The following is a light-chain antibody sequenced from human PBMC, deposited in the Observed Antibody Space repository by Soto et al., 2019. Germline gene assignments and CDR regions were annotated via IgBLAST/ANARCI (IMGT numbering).Light chain of an antibody. J-gene: IGKJ2*01. V-gene: IGKV4-1*01. Sequence: DIVMTQSPDSLAVSLGERATINCESSQSVLYSSNNQNCLAWYQQKPGQPPKLLIYWASTRESGVPDRFSGSGSVTDFTLTISRLEPEDFAVYYCQQYGWSPYTFGQGTKLEIK. CDR1: QSVLYSSNNQNC. CDR2: WAS. CDR3: QQYGWSPYT.